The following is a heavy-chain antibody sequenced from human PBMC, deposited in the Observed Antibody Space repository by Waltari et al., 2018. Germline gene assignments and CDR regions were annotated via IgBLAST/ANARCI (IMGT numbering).Heavy chain of an antibody. CDR3: ARSFQLYVNWFDP. Sequence: QVQLVQSGAEVKKPGASVKVSCKASGYTFTGYYMHWVRQAPGQGLEWMGRINPNSGGTNYAQKFQGSVTMTRDTSISTAYMELSRLRSDDTAVYYCARSFQLYVNWFDPWGQGTLVTVSS. V-gene: IGHV1-2*06. CDR1: GYTFTGYY. J-gene: IGHJ5*02. D-gene: IGHD3-16*02. CDR2: INPNSGGT.